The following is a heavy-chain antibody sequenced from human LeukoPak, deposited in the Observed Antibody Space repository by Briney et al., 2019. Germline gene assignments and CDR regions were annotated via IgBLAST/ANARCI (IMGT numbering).Heavy chain of an antibody. D-gene: IGHD5-12*01. CDR2: INPSGGST. Sequence: ASVKVSCKASGGTFSSYAISWVRQAPGQGLEWMGIINPSGGSTSYAQKFQGRVTMTRDTSTSTVYMELSSLRSEDTAVYYCAREGVIVATISTGFDPWGQGTLVTVSS. J-gene: IGHJ5*02. CDR1: GGTFSSYA. V-gene: IGHV1-46*01. CDR3: AREGVIVATISTGFDP.